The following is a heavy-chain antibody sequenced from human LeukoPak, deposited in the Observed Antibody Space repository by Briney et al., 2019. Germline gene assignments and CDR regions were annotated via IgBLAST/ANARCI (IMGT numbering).Heavy chain of an antibody. V-gene: IGHV4-31*03. CDR2: IYYSGST. Sequence: PLQTLSLTCTVSGGSISSGGYYWSWIRQHPGKGLEWIGYIYYSGSTYYNPSLKSRVTISVDTSKNQFSLKLSSVTAADTAVYYCARVDTVVVPAAPNYYYYYYMDVWGKGTTVTVSS. CDR3: ARVDTVVVPAAPNYYYYYYMDV. D-gene: IGHD2-2*01. J-gene: IGHJ6*03. CDR1: GGSISSGGYY.